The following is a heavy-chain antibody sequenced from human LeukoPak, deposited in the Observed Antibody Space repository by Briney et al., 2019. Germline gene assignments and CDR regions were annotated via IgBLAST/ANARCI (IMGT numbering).Heavy chain of an antibody. Sequence: PGGSLRLSCEGSGFTFSNYWMGWVRQAPGKGLEWVGRIKSKTDGGTTDYAAPVKGRFTISRDDSKNTLYLQMNSLKTEDTAVYYCTTSGISGMGNAFDIWGQGTMVTVSS. CDR1: GFTFSNYW. D-gene: IGHD3-10*01. J-gene: IGHJ3*02. CDR3: TTSGISGMGNAFDI. CDR2: IKSKTDGGTT. V-gene: IGHV3-15*01.